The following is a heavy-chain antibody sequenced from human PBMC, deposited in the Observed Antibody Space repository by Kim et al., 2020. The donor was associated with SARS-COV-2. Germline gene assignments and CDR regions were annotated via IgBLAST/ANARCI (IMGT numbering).Heavy chain of an antibody. CDR3: AKDRSGRGYSYGPDAFDI. J-gene: IGHJ3*02. D-gene: IGHD5-18*01. V-gene: IGHV3-23*01. Sequence: KGRFTISRDNSKNTLYLQMNSLRAEDTAVYYCAKDRSGRGYSYGPDAFDIWGQGTMVTVSS.